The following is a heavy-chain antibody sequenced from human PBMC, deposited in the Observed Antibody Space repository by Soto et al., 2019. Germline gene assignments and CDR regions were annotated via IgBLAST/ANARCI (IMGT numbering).Heavy chain of an antibody. CDR1: GYTLTELS. CDR3: ATGGGYSGYDSGFWFDP. CDR2: FDPEDGET. J-gene: IGHJ5*02. Sequence: GASVKVSCKVSGYTLTELSMHWVRQAPGKGLEWMGGFDPEDGETIYAQKLQGRVTMTEDTSTDTAYMELSSLRSEDTAVYYCATGGGYSGYDSGFWFDPWGQGTLVTVSS. V-gene: IGHV1-24*01. D-gene: IGHD5-12*01.